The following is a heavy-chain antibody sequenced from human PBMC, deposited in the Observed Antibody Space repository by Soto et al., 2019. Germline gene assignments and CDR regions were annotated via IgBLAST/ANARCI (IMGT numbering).Heavy chain of an antibody. J-gene: IGHJ4*02. CDR1: GDSISSGYW. D-gene: IGHD6-13*01. CDR2: IYHSGST. Sequence: SETLSLTCAVSGDSISSGYWWSWVRQPPGKGLEWIGEIYHSGSTNYNPSLRSRVTISVDRSKSQFSLKLNSVTAADTALYYCARRRDSSSWLFDYWGQGTQVTVSS. V-gene: IGHV4-4*02. CDR3: ARRRDSSSWLFDY.